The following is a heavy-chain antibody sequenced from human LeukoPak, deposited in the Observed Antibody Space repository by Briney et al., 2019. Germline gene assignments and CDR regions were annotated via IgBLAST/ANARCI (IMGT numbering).Heavy chain of an antibody. V-gene: IGHV4-39*01. CDR2: IYYSGST. CDR1: GGSISSSSYY. CDR3: ASSPLYGSGSNYYYYYMDV. Sequence: SETLSLTCTVSGGSISSSSYYWGWIRQPPGKGLEWIGSIYYSGSTYYNPSLKSRVTISVDTSKNQFSLQLNSVTPEDTAVYYCASSPLYGSGSNYYYYYMDVWGKGTTVTISS. D-gene: IGHD3-10*01. J-gene: IGHJ6*03.